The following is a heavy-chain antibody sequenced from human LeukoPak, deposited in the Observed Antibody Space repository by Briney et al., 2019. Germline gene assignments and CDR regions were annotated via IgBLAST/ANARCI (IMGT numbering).Heavy chain of an antibody. CDR3: ATISRSVSYHFDY. Sequence: GGSLRLSCEASGLSFSTYWMHWVRQAPGEELVWVSRINGDGSSTDYAASVKGRFTVSRDNAKNTLYLQMNSLRDEDTSVYYCATISRSVSYHFDYWGQGTLVTVSS. CDR2: INGDGSST. J-gene: IGHJ4*02. D-gene: IGHD1-26*01. V-gene: IGHV3-74*01. CDR1: GLSFSTYW.